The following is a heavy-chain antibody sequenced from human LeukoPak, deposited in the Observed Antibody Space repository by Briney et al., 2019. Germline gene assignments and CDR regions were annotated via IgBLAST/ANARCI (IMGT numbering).Heavy chain of an antibody. J-gene: IGHJ3*02. D-gene: IGHD3-10*01. CDR3: ATHSYNLGAFDI. Sequence: ASVKVSCKASGYTFTSYGISWVRQATGPGLEWMGWMNPNSGNTGYAQKFQGRVTMTRNTSISTAYMELSSLRSEDTAVYYCATHSYNLGAFDIWGQGTMVTVSS. CDR1: GYTFTSYG. V-gene: IGHV1-8*02. CDR2: MNPNSGNT.